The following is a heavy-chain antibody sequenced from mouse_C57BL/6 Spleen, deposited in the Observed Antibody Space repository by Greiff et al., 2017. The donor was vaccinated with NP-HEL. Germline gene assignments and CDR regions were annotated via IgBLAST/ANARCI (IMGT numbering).Heavy chain of an antibody. Sequence: EVQLVESGPELVKPGASVKIPCKASGYTFTDYNMDWVKQSHGKSLEWIGDINPNNGGTIYNQKFKGKATLTVDKSSSTAYMELRSLTSEDTAVYYCARDGSNWYFDVWGTGTTVTVSS. V-gene: IGHV1-18*01. CDR3: ARDGSNWYFDV. J-gene: IGHJ1*03. CDR2: INPNNGGT. CDR1: GYTFTDYN. D-gene: IGHD1-1*01.